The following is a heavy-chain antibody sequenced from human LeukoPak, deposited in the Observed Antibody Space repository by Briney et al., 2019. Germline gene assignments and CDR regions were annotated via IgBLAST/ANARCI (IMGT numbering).Heavy chain of an antibody. CDR2: INTIFGTA. J-gene: IGHJ4*02. CDR1: GGTFTSYA. D-gene: IGHD6-19*01. V-gene: IGHV1-69*05. Sequence: SVKVSCKASGGTFTSYANSWVRQAPGQGIEWMGGINTIFGTANYEQKFQGRVTITTDESTSTAYMELSSLRSEDTAVYYCARGAVAGLTFDYWGQGTLVTVSS. CDR3: ARGAVAGLTFDY.